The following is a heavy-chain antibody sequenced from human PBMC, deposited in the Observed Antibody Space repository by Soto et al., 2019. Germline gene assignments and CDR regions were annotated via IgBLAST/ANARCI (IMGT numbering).Heavy chain of an antibody. Sequence: GASVKVSCRASGGTFSSYAISSVRQAPGQGLEWMGGIIPIFGTANYAQKFQGRVTITAVKSTSTAYMELSSLRSEDTAVYYCARMIVVVTANSPYYYYYSMDLWGQGTTVTVSS. CDR3: ARMIVVVTANSPYYYYYSMDL. D-gene: IGHD2-21*02. J-gene: IGHJ6*02. CDR1: GGTFSSYA. CDR2: IIPIFGTA. V-gene: IGHV1-69*06.